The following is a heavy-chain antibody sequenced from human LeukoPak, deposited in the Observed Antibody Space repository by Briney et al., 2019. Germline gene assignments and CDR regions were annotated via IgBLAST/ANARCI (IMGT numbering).Heavy chain of an antibody. CDR3: ARDDSLLTIFGFDP. D-gene: IGHD3-9*01. V-gene: IGHV1-2*02. J-gene: IGHJ5*02. CDR1: GYTFTCYY. CDR2: INPNSGGT. Sequence: ASVKVSCKASGYTFTCYYMHWVRQAPGQGLEVMGWINPNSGGTNYAQKFQGRVTMTRDTSISTAYLELSMLRSDDTAVYYCARDDSLLTIFGFDPWGQGTLVTVSS.